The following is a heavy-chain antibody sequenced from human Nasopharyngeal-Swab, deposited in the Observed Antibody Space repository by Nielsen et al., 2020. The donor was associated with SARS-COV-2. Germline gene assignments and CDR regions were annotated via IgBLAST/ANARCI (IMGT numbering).Heavy chain of an antibody. V-gene: IGHV1-8*01. CDR2: MNPNSGNT. Sequence: RQAPGQGLEWMGWMNPNSGNTGYAQKFQGRVTMSRDTSISTAYMELNSLTSEDTAVYYCARKGASDYWGQGILVTVSS. CDR3: ARKGASDY. J-gene: IGHJ4*02. D-gene: IGHD3-16*01.